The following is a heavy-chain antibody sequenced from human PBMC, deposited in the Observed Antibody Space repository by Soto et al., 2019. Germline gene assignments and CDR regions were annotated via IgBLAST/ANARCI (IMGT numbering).Heavy chain of an antibody. CDR1: GGTFSSYA. Sequence: QVQLVQSGAEVKKPGSSVKVSCKASGGTFSSYAISWVRQAPGQGLEWMGGIIPIFGTANYAQKFQGRVTXIAYEXXSTAYMGLSSLRSEDTAVYYCARTSVVRNRRSFDYWGQGTLVTVSS. J-gene: IGHJ4*02. CDR2: IIPIFGTA. V-gene: IGHV1-69*12. CDR3: ARTSVVRNRRSFDY. D-gene: IGHD2-15*01.